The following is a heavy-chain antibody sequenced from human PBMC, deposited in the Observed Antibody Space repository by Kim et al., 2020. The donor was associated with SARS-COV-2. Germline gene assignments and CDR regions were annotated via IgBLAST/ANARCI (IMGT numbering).Heavy chain of an antibody. D-gene: IGHD3-3*01. CDR3: ARLEWLSNHYYYYGMDV. CDR2: ISSSSSYI. J-gene: IGHJ6*02. CDR1: GFTFSSYS. Sequence: GGSLRLSCAASGFTFSSYSMNWVRQAPGKGLEWVSSISSSSSYIYYADSVKGRFTISRDNAKNSLYLQMNSLRAEDTAVYYCARLEWLSNHYYYYGMDVWGQGTTVTVSS. V-gene: IGHV3-21*01.